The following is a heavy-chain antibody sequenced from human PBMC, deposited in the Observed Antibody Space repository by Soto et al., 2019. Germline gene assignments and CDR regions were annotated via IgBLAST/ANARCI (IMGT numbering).Heavy chain of an antibody. D-gene: IGHD3-10*01. Sequence: SETLSLTCTVSGGSISSYYWSWIRQPPGKGLEWIGYIYYSGSTNYNPSLKSRVTISVDMSKNQFSLKLSSVTAADTAVYYCARRGDGYNYYYGMDVWGQGTTVTVSS. CDR3: ARRGDGYNYYYGMDV. V-gene: IGHV4-59*01. CDR1: GGSISSYY. CDR2: IYYSGST. J-gene: IGHJ6*02.